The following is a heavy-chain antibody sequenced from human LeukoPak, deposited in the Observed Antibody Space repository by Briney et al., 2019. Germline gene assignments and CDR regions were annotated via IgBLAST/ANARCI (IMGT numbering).Heavy chain of an antibody. CDR2: INPNSGGT. CDR1: GYTFTGYY. D-gene: IGHD6-13*01. CDR3: ARDNRMSGWSDDAFDI. V-gene: IGHV1-2*02. Sequence: ASVKVSCKASGYTFTGYYMHWVRQAPGQGLEWMGWINPNSGGTNYAQKFQGRVTMTRDTSISTAYMELSRLRSDDTAVYYCARDNRMSGWSDDAFDIWGQGTMVTVSS. J-gene: IGHJ3*02.